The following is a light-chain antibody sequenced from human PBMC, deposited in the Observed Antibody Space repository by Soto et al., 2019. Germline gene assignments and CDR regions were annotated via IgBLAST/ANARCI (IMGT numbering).Light chain of an antibody. J-gene: IGKJ1*01. CDR1: QSVSSN. V-gene: IGKV3-15*01. CDR3: QQYNNWPPWT. CDR2: GAS. Sequence: EIVMTQSPATLSVSPGERATLSCRASQSVSSNLAWYQQKPGQAPRLLIYGASTRATGIPARFSGSGSGTEFTLTISSLPSEDFAFYSCQQYNNWPPWTFGQGTKVEIK.